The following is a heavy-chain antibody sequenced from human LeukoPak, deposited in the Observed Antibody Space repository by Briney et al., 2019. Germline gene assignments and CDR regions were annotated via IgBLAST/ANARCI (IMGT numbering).Heavy chain of an antibody. D-gene: IGHD2-2*01. CDR1: GFALRSYT. V-gene: IGHV3-23*01. CDR3: AKEALTHNIVVVPAAGGPFVG. CDR2: ISGSGGST. J-gene: IGHJ4*02. Sequence: PGGSLRLSCAASGFALRSYTVTWVRQAPGKGLEWVSAISGSGGSTYYADSVKGRFTISRDNSKNTLYLQMNSLRAEDTAVYYCAKEALTHNIVVVPAAGGPFVGWGQGTLVTVSS.